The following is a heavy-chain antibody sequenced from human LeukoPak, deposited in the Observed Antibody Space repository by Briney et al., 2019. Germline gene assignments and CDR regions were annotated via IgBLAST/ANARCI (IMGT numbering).Heavy chain of an antibody. Sequence: SETLSLTCTVSGGSISSSSYYWSWIRQPPGKGLEWIGYIYYSGSTNYNSSLKSRVTISVDTSKNQFSLKLSSVTAADTAVYYRARHGSQQLVWTLWGQGTLVTVSS. J-gene: IGHJ4*02. D-gene: IGHD6-13*01. CDR1: GGSISSSSYY. CDR3: ARHGSQQLVWTL. CDR2: IYYSGST. V-gene: IGHV4-61*05.